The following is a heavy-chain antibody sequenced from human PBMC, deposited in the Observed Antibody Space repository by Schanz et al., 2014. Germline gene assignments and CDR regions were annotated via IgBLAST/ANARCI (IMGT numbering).Heavy chain of an antibody. D-gene: IGHD6-19*01. CDR1: GFMFSSYG. V-gene: IGHV3-7*03. CDR2: IKQDESEK. Sequence: VQLVDSGGGLVKPGGSLRLSCAASGFMFSSYGMHWVRQAPGKGLEWVANIKQDESEKYYVDSVKGRFTISRDNAKSSLYLQMNSLRVEDTAVYYCAASSGWHPSTDYWGQGTLVTVSS. CDR3: AASSGWHPSTDY. J-gene: IGHJ4*02.